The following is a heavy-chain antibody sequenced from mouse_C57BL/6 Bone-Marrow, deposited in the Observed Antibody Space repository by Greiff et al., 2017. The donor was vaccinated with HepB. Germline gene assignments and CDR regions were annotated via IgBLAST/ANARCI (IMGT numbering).Heavy chain of an antibody. CDR3: TRWLRFDY. CDR1: GYTFTDYE. J-gene: IGHJ2*01. Sequence: VQVVESGAELVRPGASVTLSCKASGYTFTDYEMHWVKQTPVHGLEWIGAIDPETGGTAYNQKFKGKAILTADKSSSTAYMELRSLTSEDSAVYYCTRWLRFDYWGQGTTLTVSS. V-gene: IGHV1-15*01. D-gene: IGHD2-2*01. CDR2: IDPETGGT.